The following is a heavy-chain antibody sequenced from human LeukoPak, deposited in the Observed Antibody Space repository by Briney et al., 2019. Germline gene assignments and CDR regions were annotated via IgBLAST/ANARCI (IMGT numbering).Heavy chain of an antibody. Sequence: GGSLRLSCAASGFTFSSYAMSWVRQAPGKGLEWVSAISGSGGSTYYADSVKGRFTISRDNSKNSLYLQMNSLRTEDTALYYCAGESGSYLGFDYWGQGTLVTVSS. CDR1: GFTFSSYA. CDR3: AGESGSYLGFDY. V-gene: IGHV3-23*01. D-gene: IGHD1-26*01. J-gene: IGHJ4*02. CDR2: ISGSGGST.